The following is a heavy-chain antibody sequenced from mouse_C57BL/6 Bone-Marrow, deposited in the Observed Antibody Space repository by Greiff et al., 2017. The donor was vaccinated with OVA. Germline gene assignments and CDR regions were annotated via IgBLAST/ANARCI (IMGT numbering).Heavy chain of an antibody. Sequence: QVQLQQPGAELVRPGSSVKLSCKASGYTFTSYWMHWVKQRPIQGLECIGNIDPSDSDTHYNQKFKDKATLTVDKSSSTAYMQLSSLTSEDSAVYYCARGPFAYWGQGTLVTVSA. V-gene: IGHV1-52*01. CDR2: IDPSDSDT. CDR3: ARGPFAY. CDR1: GYTFTSYW. J-gene: IGHJ3*01.